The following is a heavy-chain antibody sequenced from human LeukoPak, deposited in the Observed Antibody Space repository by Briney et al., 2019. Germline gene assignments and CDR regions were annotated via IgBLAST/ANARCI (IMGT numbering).Heavy chain of an antibody. Sequence: GGSLRLSCAASGFIFSSYGMHWVRQAPGKGLEWVAVIWYDGSNKYYADSVKGRFTISRDNSKNTLYLQMNSLRAEDTAVYYCARDRYSSSWFTSDWGQGTLVTVSS. V-gene: IGHV3-33*01. CDR1: GFIFSSYG. CDR2: IWYDGSNK. CDR3: ARDRYSSSWFTSD. J-gene: IGHJ4*02. D-gene: IGHD6-13*01.